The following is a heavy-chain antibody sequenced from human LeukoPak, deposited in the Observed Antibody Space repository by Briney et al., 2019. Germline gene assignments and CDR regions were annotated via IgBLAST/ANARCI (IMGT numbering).Heavy chain of an antibody. CDR1: GYTFTGYY. CDR3: ARIPILVVKRDRYNGFDP. V-gene: IGHV1-2*02. D-gene: IGHD3-22*01. CDR2: INPNSGGT. J-gene: IGHJ5*02. Sequence: ASVKVSCKASGYTFTGYYMHWVRQAPGQGLEWMGWINPNSGGTNYAQKLQGRVTMTRDTSISTAYMELSRLRSDDTAVYYGARIPILVVKRDRYNGFDPWGQGTLVTVSS.